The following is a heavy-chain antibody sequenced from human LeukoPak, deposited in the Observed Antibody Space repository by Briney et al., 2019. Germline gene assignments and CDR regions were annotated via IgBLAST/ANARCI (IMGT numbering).Heavy chain of an antibody. CDR3: ARDGYRYAY. D-gene: IGHD5-18*01. CDR2: IKEDGSEK. V-gene: IGHV3-7*04. CDR1: GFTFSSHW. Sequence: GGSLRLSCAASGFTFSSHWMSWVRQAPGKGLEWVANIKEDGSEKYYVDSVKGRFSISRDNAKNSLDLQMNSLRVEDTAVYYCARDGYRYAYWGQGTLVTVS. J-gene: IGHJ4*02.